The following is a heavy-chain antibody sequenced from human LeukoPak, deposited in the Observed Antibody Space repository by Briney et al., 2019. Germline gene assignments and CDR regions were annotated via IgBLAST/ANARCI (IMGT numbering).Heavy chain of an antibody. CDR3: SRESGPFSPFGH. J-gene: IGHJ4*02. CDR1: GGSITTTNY. Sequence: PSETLSLTCGVSGGSITTTNYWSWVRQPPGQGLEWIGEISLSGHTNYNPSLRSRVNMSLDESKNHLSLILASVTAADTAIYYCSRESGPFSPFGHWGQGTLVTVTS. D-gene: IGHD1-26*01. CDR2: ISLSGHT. V-gene: IGHV4-4*02.